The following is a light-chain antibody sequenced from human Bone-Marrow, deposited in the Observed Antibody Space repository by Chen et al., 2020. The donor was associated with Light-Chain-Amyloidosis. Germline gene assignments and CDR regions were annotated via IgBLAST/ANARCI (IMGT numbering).Light chain of an antibody. V-gene: IGLV6-57*01. J-gene: IGLJ3*02. CDR3: QSYQGSSQGV. CDR2: EDE. Sequence: NFMLTQPHSVSESPGKTVIISCTRSSGSIAPNYVQWYQQRPGSSPTTVIYEDEQRPSGVPDRFSGSIDRSSNSASLTISGLKTEDEADYYCQSYQGSSQGVFGGGTKLTVL. CDR1: SGSIAPNY.